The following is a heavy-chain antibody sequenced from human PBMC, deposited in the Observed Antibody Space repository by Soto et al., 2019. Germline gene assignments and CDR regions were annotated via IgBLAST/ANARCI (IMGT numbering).Heavy chain of an antibody. V-gene: IGHV3-23*01. CDR2: ASGGSDTA. CDR3: ARHTVTHDC. D-gene: IGHD4-17*01. J-gene: IGHJ4*02. CDR1: GFIFSSGG. Sequence: EVQLLESGGGLVQPGESLRLSCVASGFIFSSGGMSWVRQAPGKGLEWVAGASGGSDTAHYADSVKGRFSFSRDNSRKTLYRQMNSLRAEDTAVYYCARHTVTHDCWGQGTLVTVSS.